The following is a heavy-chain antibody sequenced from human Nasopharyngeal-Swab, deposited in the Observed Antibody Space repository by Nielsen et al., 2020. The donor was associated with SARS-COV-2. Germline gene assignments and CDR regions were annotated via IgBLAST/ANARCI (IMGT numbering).Heavy chain of an antibody. Sequence: ASVKVSCKASGYTFTSYGISWVRQAPGQGLEWMGWISAYNGNTNYAQKLQGRVTMTTDTSTSTAYMELRSLGSDDTAVYYCARTRIAGQEHYFDYWGQGTLVTVSS. CDR3: ARTRIAGQEHYFDY. D-gene: IGHD6-13*01. J-gene: IGHJ4*02. CDR2: ISAYNGNT. CDR1: GYTFTSYG. V-gene: IGHV1-18*01.